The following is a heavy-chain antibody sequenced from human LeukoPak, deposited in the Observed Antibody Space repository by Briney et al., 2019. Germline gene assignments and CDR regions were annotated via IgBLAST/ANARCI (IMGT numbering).Heavy chain of an antibody. V-gene: IGHV3-33*01. J-gene: IGHJ4*02. D-gene: IGHD3-3*01. Sequence: GGSLRLPCAASGFTFSSYGMHWVRQAPGKGLEWVAVIWYDGSNKYYADSVKGRFTISRDNSKNTLYLQMNSLRAEDTAVYYCARGTVYDFWSGYSPGCYFDYWGQGTLVTVSS. CDR2: IWYDGSNK. CDR3: ARGTVYDFWSGYSPGCYFDY. CDR1: GFTFSSYG.